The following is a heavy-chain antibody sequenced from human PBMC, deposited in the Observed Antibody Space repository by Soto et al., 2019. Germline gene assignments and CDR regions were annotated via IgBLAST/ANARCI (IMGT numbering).Heavy chain of an antibody. Sequence: ASVKVSCKASGYTFTSYAIHWVRQAPGQRLEWMGWINAGNGNTKYSQKFQGRVTITRDTSASTAYMELSSLRSEDTAVYYCARAHSFRGYSYRMEYNWLDPWGQGTLVTVSS. D-gene: IGHD5-18*01. CDR3: ARAHSFRGYSYRMEYNWLDP. V-gene: IGHV1-3*01. J-gene: IGHJ5*02. CDR1: GYTFTSYA. CDR2: INAGNGNT.